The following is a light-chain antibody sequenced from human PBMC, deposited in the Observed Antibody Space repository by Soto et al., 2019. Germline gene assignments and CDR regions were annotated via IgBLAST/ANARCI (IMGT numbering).Light chain of an antibody. V-gene: IGLV2-8*01. CDR1: SSDVGGYNY. Sequence: QSALTQPPSASGSPGQSVTISCTGASSDVGGYNYVSWYQQHPGKAPKLMIYEVSERPSGVPDRFSGSKSGNTASQTVSGLQAEDEADYYCSSYAGSNNVIFGGGTKLTVL. J-gene: IGLJ2*01. CDR3: SSYAGSNNVI. CDR2: EVS.